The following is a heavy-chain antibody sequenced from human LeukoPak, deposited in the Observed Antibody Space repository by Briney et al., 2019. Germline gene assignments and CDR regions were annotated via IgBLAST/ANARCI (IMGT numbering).Heavy chain of an antibody. D-gene: IGHD6-13*01. CDR1: GFTFSSYW. V-gene: IGHV3-33*08. CDR2: IWYDGSNK. J-gene: IGHJ4*02. Sequence: GGSLRLSCAASGFTFSSYWMSWVRQAPGKGLEWVAVIWYDGSNKYYADSVKGRFTISRDNSKNTLYLQMNSLRAEDTAVYYCARELAAAGDPDYWGQGTLVTVSS. CDR3: ARELAAAGDPDY.